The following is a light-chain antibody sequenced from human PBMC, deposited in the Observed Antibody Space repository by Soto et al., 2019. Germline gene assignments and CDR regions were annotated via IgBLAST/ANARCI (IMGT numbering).Light chain of an antibody. CDR2: DAS. J-gene: IGKJ1*01. CDR3: QQYDNSLWT. V-gene: IGKV3-20*01. CDR1: QSISSSF. Sequence: PVERASLSCGASQSISSSFLAWYQQKPGQAPRLLIYDASNRATGIPARFSGSGSGTDFTLTISRLEPEDFAVYYCQQYDNSLWTFGQGTKVDIK.